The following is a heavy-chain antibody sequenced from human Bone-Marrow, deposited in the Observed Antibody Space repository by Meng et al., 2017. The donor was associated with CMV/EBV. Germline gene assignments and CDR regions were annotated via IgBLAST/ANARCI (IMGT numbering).Heavy chain of an antibody. V-gene: IGHV1-46*01. Sequence: ASVKVSCKAFGYSFSNYYIHWVRQAPGQGLEWMGIINPSGGNTVYAQKFQGRVSMTRDTSTSTVYMELRSMTSEDTAVYSGTRGAWGVDITRAVPFDSWGQGTLVTVSS. J-gene: IGHJ4*02. D-gene: IGHD3-22*01. CDR2: INPSGGNT. CDR3: TRGAWGVDITRAVPFDS. CDR1: GYSFSNYY.